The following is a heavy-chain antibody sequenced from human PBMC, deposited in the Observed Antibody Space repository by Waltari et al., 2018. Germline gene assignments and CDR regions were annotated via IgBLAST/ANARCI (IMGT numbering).Heavy chain of an antibody. Sequence: QVQLQESGPGLVKPSGTLSLTCAVPGGSISTPNWWSWAPQPPGKGLEWIGEIDHTGGTNYNPSLKSRVTLLVDKSKNQFSVKLTSVTAADTAVYYCARGLSYSGYDLHPDWGQGTLVTVSS. CDR1: GGSISTPNW. CDR2: IDHTGGT. V-gene: IGHV4-4*02. J-gene: IGHJ4*02. CDR3: ARGLSYSGYDLHPD. D-gene: IGHD5-12*01.